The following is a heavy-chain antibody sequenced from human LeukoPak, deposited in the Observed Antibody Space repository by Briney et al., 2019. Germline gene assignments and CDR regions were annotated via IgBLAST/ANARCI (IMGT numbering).Heavy chain of an antibody. D-gene: IGHD6-13*01. CDR2: INSDGSST. CDR1: GITFSSYW. V-gene: IGHV3-74*01. Sequence: GGSLRLSCAASGITFSSYWMHWVRQAPGKGLVWVSRINSDGSSTSYADSVKGRFTISRDNAKNALYLQMNSLRAEDTAVYFCAKGGSRHADYWGQGTLVTVSS. J-gene: IGHJ4*02. CDR3: AKGGSRHADY.